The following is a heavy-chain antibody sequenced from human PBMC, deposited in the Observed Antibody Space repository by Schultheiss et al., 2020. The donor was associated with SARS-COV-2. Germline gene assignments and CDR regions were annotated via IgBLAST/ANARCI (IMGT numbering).Heavy chain of an antibody. CDR2: VTANGSPT. CDR1: GFTFNTYA. Sequence: GGSLRLSCSASGFTFNTYAMHWVRQAPGKRLEYVSGVTANGSPTYYADSVKGRFTISRDNSKNTLYLQMNSLRAEDTAVYYCARGPRAAGYYYYGMDVWGQGTTVTVSS. D-gene: IGHD6-13*01. V-gene: IGHV3-64*04. CDR3: ARGPRAAGYYYYGMDV. J-gene: IGHJ6*02.